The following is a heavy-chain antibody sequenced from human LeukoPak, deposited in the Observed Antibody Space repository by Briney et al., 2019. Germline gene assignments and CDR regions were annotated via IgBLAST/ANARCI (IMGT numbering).Heavy chain of an antibody. CDR1: GFAFSNYA. CDR2: ISAGGGGT. Sequence: GGSLRLSCAASGFAFSNYAMSWVRQAPGMGLEWVSSISAGGGGTYYADSVKGRFTISRDNAKNTLYLQMNSLRAEGTAIYYCAKEDSSSSRHYFEYWGQGALVTVSS. J-gene: IGHJ4*02. CDR3: AKEDSSSSRHYFEY. V-gene: IGHV3-23*01. D-gene: IGHD6-6*01.